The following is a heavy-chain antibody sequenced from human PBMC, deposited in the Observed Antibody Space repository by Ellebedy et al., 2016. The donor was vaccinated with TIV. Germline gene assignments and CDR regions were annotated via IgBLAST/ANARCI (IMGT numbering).Heavy chain of an antibody. CDR2: ITSAGDT. CDR1: GFTFSSYD. D-gene: IGHD5-24*01. Sequence: GESLKISCAASGFTFSSYDMHWVRQPTGKGLEWVSGITSAGDTYYLGSVKGRFIISRDSAKNSLYLQMNSLRAEDTAVYYCARATSGFDYWGQGALATVSS. V-gene: IGHV3-13*01. CDR3: ARATSGFDY. J-gene: IGHJ4*02.